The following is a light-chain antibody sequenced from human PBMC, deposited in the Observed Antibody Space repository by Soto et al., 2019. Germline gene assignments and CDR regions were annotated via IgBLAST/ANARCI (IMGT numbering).Light chain of an antibody. CDR2: GAS. CDR3: QQDSSWPLT. Sequence: IVMTQSPATLSGSPGERVTLSCRASQDIRSSLAWYQQKPGQAPRLLIYGASIRATGVPATFSGSGSGTEFTLSISSLQSEHLGVYYCQQDSSWPLTFGGGTKVDI. V-gene: IGKV3-15*01. J-gene: IGKJ4*01. CDR1: QDIRSS.